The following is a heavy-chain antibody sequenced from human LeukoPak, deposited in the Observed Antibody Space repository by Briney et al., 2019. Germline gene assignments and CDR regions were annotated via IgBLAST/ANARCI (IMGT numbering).Heavy chain of an antibody. D-gene: IGHD2-2*01. J-gene: IGHJ4*01. V-gene: IGHV1-2*02. CDR1: GYTFADNY. CDR3: AREFCSRTNCYFGAVDF. Sequence: ASVKVSCKASGYTFADNYIHWVRQAPGQGPEWMGWINPNNGGTKYAQKFQGRVTMTRDTSITTAYMELSRLRSDDTAVYYCAREFCSRTNCYFGAVDFWGQGTLVSVSS. CDR2: INPNNGGT.